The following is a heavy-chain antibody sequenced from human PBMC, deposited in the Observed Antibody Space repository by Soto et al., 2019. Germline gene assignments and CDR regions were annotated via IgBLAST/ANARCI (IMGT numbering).Heavy chain of an antibody. CDR3: ARDMSGGTYNYYYGMDV. V-gene: IGHV3-23*01. Sequence: GGSLRLSCAASGLTFNNYAMSWVRQAPGKGLEWVSFIIGSGIPTYYAVSVKGRFTISRDNSKNSLYLQMNSLRADDTSVYYCARDMSGGTYNYYYGMDVWGQGTTVTVSS. J-gene: IGHJ6*02. CDR2: IIGSGIPT. D-gene: IGHD1-26*01. CDR1: GLTFNNYA.